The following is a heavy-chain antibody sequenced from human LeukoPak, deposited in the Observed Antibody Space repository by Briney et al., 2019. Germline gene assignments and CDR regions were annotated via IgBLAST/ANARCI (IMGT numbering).Heavy chain of an antibody. CDR1: GFTFSSYA. CDR2: ISGSGGST. CDR3: AKVRCSSTSCYTRRYYFDY. J-gene: IGHJ4*02. Sequence: GGSLRLSCAASGFTFSSYAMSWVRQAPGKGLEWVSAISGSGGSTYYADSVKGRFTISRDNSKNTLYLQMNSLRAEDTAVYYCAKVRCSSTSCYTRRYYFDYWGQGTLVTVSS. V-gene: IGHV3-23*01. D-gene: IGHD2-2*02.